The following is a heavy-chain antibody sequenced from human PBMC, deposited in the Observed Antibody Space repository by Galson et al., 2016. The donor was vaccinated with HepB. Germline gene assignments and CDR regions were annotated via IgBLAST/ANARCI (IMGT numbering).Heavy chain of an antibody. D-gene: IGHD2-15*01. CDR1: GDSVSSNSVA. V-gene: IGHV6-1*01. Sequence: CAISGDSVSSNSVAWNWIRQSPSRGLEWQGRTYKNYATSVKSRITINSDTSKNQFSLHLNSVTPDDTAVYYCTRGIWNSFDVWGQGTVVTVSS. CDR3: TRGIWNSFDV. CDR2: TYK. J-gene: IGHJ3*01.